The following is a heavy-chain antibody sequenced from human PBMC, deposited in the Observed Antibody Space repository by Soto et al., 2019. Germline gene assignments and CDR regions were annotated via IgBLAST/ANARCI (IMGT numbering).Heavy chain of an antibody. CDR1: GFTFSSYG. CDR3: ARSEYSSSFFDY. J-gene: IGHJ4*02. D-gene: IGHD6-6*01. CDR2: IWYDGSNK. Sequence: GWSLRLSCAASGFTFSSYGMHWVRQAPGKGLEWVAVIWYDGSNKYYADSVKGRFTISRDNSKNTLYLQMNSLRAEDTAVYYCARSEYSSSFFDYSGQGTLVTVSS. V-gene: IGHV3-33*01.